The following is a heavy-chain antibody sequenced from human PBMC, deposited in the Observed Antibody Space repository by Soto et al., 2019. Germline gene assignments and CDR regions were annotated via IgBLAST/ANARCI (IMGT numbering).Heavy chain of an antibody. V-gene: IGHV3-53*01. J-gene: IGHJ6*02. D-gene: IGHD5-18*01. CDR1: GFTVSSNY. Sequence: PGGSLRLSCAASGFTVSSNYMSWVRQAPGKGLEWVSVIYSGGSTYYADSVKGRFTISRDNSKNTLYLQMNSLRAEDTAVYYCARMDTALGLDEYYGMDVWGQGTTVTVSS. CDR2: IYSGGST. CDR3: ARMDTALGLDEYYGMDV.